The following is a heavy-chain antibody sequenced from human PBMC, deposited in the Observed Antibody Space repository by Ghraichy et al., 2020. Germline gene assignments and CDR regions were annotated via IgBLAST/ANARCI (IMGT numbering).Heavy chain of an antibody. J-gene: IGHJ3*02. CDR3: ASSYPRTLRITMIVVGGSGDGDAFDI. CDR2: ISYDGSNK. D-gene: IGHD3-22*01. Sequence: GGSLRLSCAASGFTFSSYAMHWVRQAPGKGLEWVAVISYDGSNKYYADSVKGRFTISRDNSKNTLYLQMNSLRAEDTAVYYCASSYPRTLRITMIVVGGSGDGDAFDIWGQGTMVTVSS. V-gene: IGHV3-30*04. CDR1: GFTFSSYA.